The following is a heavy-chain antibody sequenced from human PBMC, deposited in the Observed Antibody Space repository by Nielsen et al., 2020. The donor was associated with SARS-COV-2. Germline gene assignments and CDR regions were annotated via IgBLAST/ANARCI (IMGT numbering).Heavy chain of an antibody. CDR1: GFTFSGSA. CDR2: ISYDGSNK. J-gene: IGHJ4*02. D-gene: IGHD6-19*01. V-gene: IGHV3-30*04. CDR3: AKERSPKSSTGWPYDY. Sequence: GESLKISCAASGFTFSGSAMHWVRQAPGKGLEWVAVISYDGSNKYYADSVKGRFTISRDNSKNTLNLQMNSLRPEDTAVYFCAKERSPKSSTGWPYDYWGQGTLVTVSS.